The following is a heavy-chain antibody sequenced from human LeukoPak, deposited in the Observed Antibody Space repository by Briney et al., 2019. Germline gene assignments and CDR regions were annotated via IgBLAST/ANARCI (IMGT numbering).Heavy chain of an antibody. CDR3: ARGRHPSSGYYYGRRNFDY. Sequence: ASVKVSCKASGYTFTSYDINWVRQATGQGLEWMGWMNPNSGNTGYAQKFQGRVTMTRNTSISTAYMELSSLRSEDTAVYYCARGRHPSSGYYYGRRNFDYWGQGTLVTVSS. J-gene: IGHJ4*02. CDR2: MNPNSGNT. D-gene: IGHD3-22*01. CDR1: GYTFTSYD. V-gene: IGHV1-8*01.